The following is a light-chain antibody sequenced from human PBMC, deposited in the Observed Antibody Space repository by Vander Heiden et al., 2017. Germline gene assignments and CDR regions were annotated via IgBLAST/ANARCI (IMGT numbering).Light chain of an antibody. Sequence: DVVMPQSPDFLAVSLGERATINCKSSQSILYTFNNKNSLAWYQQKPGQPPKLLIYWASTRESGVPDRFSGSGSGTDFTLTISSLQAEDVAVYYCQQYYSNPFTFGPGTKVDIK. J-gene: IGKJ3*01. V-gene: IGKV4-1*01. CDR3: QQYYSNPFT. CDR2: WAS. CDR1: QSILYTFNNKNS.